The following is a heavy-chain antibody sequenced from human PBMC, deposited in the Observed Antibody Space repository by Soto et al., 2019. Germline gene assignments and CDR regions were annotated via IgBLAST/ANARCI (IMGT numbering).Heavy chain of an antibody. V-gene: IGHV4-59*01. D-gene: IGHD3-3*01. CDR3: GRAGAAFGSAFDP. Sequence: SETLSLTCSVSGASISSYFWSWIRQPPGKGLEWIGYIHNSGSTNSNPSLKSRVTMSVDTSKNQLSLKLNSVTAADTAVYYCGRAGAAFGSAFDPGGQGALVPVSS. CDR2: IHNSGST. CDR1: GASISSYF. J-gene: IGHJ5*02.